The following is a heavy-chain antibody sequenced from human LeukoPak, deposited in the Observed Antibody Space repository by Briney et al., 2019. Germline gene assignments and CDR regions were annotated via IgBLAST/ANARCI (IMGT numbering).Heavy chain of an antibody. CDR3: ARDPRIVATEIDY. D-gene: IGHD5-12*01. CDR1: GYTFTGYY. Sequence: ASVKVSCKASGYTFTGYYMHWVRQAPGQGLEWMGWINPNSGGTNYAQKFQGRVTMTRDTSISTAYMELSRLRSDGTAVYYCARDPRIVATEIDYWGQGTLVTVSS. J-gene: IGHJ4*02. V-gene: IGHV1-2*02. CDR2: INPNSGGT.